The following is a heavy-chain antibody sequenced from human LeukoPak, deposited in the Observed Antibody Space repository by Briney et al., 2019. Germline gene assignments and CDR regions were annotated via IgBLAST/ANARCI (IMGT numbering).Heavy chain of an antibody. CDR1: GFTFSDYY. CDR2: ISSSGSTI. CDR3: ARDWSRGWGDNWFDP. J-gene: IGHJ5*02. V-gene: IGHV3-11*01. D-gene: IGHD6-19*01. Sequence: GGSLRLSCAASGFTFSDYYMSWIRQAPGKGLEWVSYISSSGSTIYYADSVKGRFTISRDNAKNSLYLQMNSLRAEDTAVYYCARDWSRGWGDNWFDPWGQGTLVTVSS.